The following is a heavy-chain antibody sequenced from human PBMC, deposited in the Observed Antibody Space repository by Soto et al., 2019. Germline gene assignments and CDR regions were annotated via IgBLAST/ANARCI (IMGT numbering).Heavy chain of an antibody. V-gene: IGHV3-33*01. CDR2: IWYDGSNK. CDR3: ARDLGSGSYNYYYGMDV. Sequence: GGSLRLSCAASGFTFSSYGMHWVRQAPGKGLEWVAVIWYDGSNKYYADSVKGRFTISRDNSKNTLYLQMNSLRAEDTAVYYCARDLGSGSYNYYYGMDVWGQGTTVTVSS. D-gene: IGHD1-26*01. CDR1: GFTFSSYG. J-gene: IGHJ6*02.